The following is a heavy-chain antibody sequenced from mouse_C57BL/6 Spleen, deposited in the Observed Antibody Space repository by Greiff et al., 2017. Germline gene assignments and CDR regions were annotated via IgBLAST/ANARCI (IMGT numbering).Heavy chain of an antibody. CDR2: ISSGGSYT. Sequence: DVMLVESGGDLVKPGGSLKLSCAASGFTFSSYGLSWVRQTPDKRLEWVATISSGGSYTSSPDSVKGRFTISRDNAKNTLYLQMSSLKSEDQAMYYCARHEVYYDYVYFDYWGQGTTRTVSS. V-gene: IGHV5-6*02. D-gene: IGHD2-4*01. CDR3: ARHEVYYDYVYFDY. CDR1: GFTFSSYG. J-gene: IGHJ2*01.